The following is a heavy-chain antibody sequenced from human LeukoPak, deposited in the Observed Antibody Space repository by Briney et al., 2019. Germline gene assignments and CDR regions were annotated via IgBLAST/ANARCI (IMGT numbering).Heavy chain of an antibody. D-gene: IGHD2-2*01. CDR3: ARGPPDCSSTSCYAFDAFDI. J-gene: IGHJ3*02. CDR1: GGSISSYY. CDR2: IYNSGST. Sequence: PSETLSLTCTASGGSISSYYWSWLRQPPGKGLEWIGYIYNSGSTNYNPSLKSRVTISVDTSKNQFSLKLSSVTAADTAVYYCARGPPDCSSTSCYAFDAFDIWGQGTMVTVSS. V-gene: IGHV4-59*12.